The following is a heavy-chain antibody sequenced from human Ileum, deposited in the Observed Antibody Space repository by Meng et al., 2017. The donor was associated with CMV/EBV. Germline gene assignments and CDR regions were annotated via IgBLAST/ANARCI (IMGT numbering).Heavy chain of an antibody. J-gene: IGHJ4*02. V-gene: IGHV3-30*04. Sequence: SGFTFRTFSIRWVRQAPGKELECVAVISYDGSIQFYADSMKGRFTISRDNSKSTLYLQMNSLRVEDTAVYFCAILNSGTYGARGYFDYWGQGALVTVSS. CDR1: GFTFRTFS. CDR3: AILNSGTYGARGYFDY. CDR2: ISYDGSIQ. D-gene: IGHD1-26*01.